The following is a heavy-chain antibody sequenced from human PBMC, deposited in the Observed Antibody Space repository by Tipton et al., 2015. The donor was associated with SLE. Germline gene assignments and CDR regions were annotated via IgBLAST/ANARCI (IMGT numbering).Heavy chain of an antibody. V-gene: IGHV4-59*12. CDR1: GGSISSYY. CDR2: IYFSGST. D-gene: IGHD2-15*01. Sequence: TLSLTCTVSGGSISSYYWSWIRQPPGKGLEWIGYIYFSGSTNYNPSLKSRVTISVDTSKNQFSLKLSSVTAADTAVYYCARDQAKDPVVVAVNHDAFDIWGQGTMVTVSS. J-gene: IGHJ3*02. CDR3: ARDQAKDPVVVAVNHDAFDI.